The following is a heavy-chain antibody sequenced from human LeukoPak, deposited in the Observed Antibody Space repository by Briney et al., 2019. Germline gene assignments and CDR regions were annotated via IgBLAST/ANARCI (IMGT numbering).Heavy chain of an antibody. Sequence: GGSPRLSCAASGFTFSSYAMSWVRQAPGKGLEWVSAISGSGGSTYYADSVKGRFTISRDNSKNTLYLQMNSLRAEDTAVYYCAKDPYYVVPAAILGVYYYGMDVWGQGTTVTVSS. J-gene: IGHJ6*02. V-gene: IGHV3-23*01. D-gene: IGHD2-2*02. CDR3: AKDPYYVVPAAILGVYYYGMDV. CDR2: ISGSGGST. CDR1: GFTFSSYA.